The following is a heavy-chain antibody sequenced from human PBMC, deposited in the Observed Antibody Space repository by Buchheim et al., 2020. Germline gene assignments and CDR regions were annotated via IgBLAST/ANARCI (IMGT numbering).Heavy chain of an antibody. CDR1: GFSFSGEW. Sequence: EVQLVESGGGLVQPGGSLRLSCGASGFSFSGEWMHWVRQAPGKGLEWVATINQDESGKYYGDSVKGRFTISRDNAQNSLFLQMNSLRAEDTAVYYCAKFYLRGWSGFGTWGQGTL. CDR3: AKFYLRGWSGFGT. D-gene: IGHD6-19*01. J-gene: IGHJ5*02. V-gene: IGHV3-7*01. CDR2: INQDESGK.